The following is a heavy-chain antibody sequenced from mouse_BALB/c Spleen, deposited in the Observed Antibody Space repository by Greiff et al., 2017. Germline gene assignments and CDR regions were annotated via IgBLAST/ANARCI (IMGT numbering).Heavy chain of an antibody. J-gene: IGHJ3*01. CDR3: VYDGLRFAY. Sequence: QVQLQQPGAELVKPGASVKLSCKASGYTFTSYWMHWVKQRPGQGLEWIGEINPSNGRTNYNEKFKSKATLTVDKSSSTAYMQLSSLTSEDSAVYYCVYDGLRFAYWGQGTLVTVSA. D-gene: IGHD2-3*01. V-gene: IGHV1S81*02. CDR2: INPSNGRT. CDR1: GYTFTSYW.